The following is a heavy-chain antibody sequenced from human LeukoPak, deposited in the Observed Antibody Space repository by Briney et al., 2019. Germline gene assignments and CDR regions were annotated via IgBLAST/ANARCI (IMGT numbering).Heavy chain of an antibody. CDR3: ARETYSSGTFDY. Sequence: SETLSLTCTVSGGSISSYYWSWIRQPPGKGLEWIGYIYYSGSTNYNPSLKSRVTISVDTSKNQFSLKLSSVTAADTAVYYCARETYSSGTFDYWGQGTLVIVSS. J-gene: IGHJ4*02. CDR1: GGSISSYY. V-gene: IGHV4-59*01. D-gene: IGHD3-22*01. CDR2: IYYSGST.